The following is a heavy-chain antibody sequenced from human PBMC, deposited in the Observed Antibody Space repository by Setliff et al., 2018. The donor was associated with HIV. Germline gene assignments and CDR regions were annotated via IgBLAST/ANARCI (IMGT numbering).Heavy chain of an antibody. Sequence: SETLSLTCTVSGGSIRSGSYYWSWIRQHPEKGLEWIGYIYHSGSTYYNPSLKSRVSISIDMSKNQFYLKLNSVTAADTAVYYCARDEGAGPADSWGRGTLVTVSS. V-gene: IGHV4-31*03. D-gene: IGHD1-26*01. CDR2: IYHSGST. CDR3: ARDEGAGPADS. J-gene: IGHJ4*02. CDR1: GGSIRSGSYY.